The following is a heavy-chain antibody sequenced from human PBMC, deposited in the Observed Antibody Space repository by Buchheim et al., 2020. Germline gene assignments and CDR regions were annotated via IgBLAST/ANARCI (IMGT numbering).Heavy chain of an antibody. CDR1: GYTFTSYY. Sequence: QVQLVQSGAEVKKPGASVKVSCKASGYTFTSYYMHWVRQAPGQGLEWMGIINPSGGSTSYAQKFQGRVTMTRDTSTSTVYMELSSLRSEDTAVYYCARSPLGATPDLDDYYGMDVWGQGTT. D-gene: IGHD1-26*01. CDR2: INPSGGST. J-gene: IGHJ6*02. CDR3: ARSPLGATPDLDDYYGMDV. V-gene: IGHV1-46*01.